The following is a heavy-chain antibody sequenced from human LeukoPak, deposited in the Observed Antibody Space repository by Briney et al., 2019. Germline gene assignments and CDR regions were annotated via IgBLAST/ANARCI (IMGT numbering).Heavy chain of an antibody. V-gene: IGHV3-11*05. CDR2: ISSSSSYT. J-gene: IGHJ4*02. D-gene: IGHD3-22*01. Sequence: GGSLRLSCAASGFTFSDYYMSWIRQGPGKGLGWGSYISSSSSYTNYADSVKGRFTISRDNAKKSVYLQMNSLRAEDTAVYYCARDGYYYDSSGKGPFDHWGQGTLVTVSS. CDR3: ARDGYYYDSSGKGPFDH. CDR1: GFTFSDYY.